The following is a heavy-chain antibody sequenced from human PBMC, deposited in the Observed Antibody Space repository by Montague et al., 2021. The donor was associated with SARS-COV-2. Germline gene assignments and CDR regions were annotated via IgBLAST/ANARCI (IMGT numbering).Heavy chain of an antibody. CDR3: ARGRDGYYHRSALFDY. V-gene: IGHV4-59*01. D-gene: IGHD3-22*01. CDR1: GGSISSYY. J-gene: IGHJ4*02. Sequence: SETLSLTCTVSGGSISSYYWSWIRQPPEKGLEWIGYIYYNGSTNYNPSLKSRVTISVDASKNQFSLKLTSVTAADTAVYYCARGRDGYYHRSALFDYWGQGTLVTVSS. CDR2: IYYNGST.